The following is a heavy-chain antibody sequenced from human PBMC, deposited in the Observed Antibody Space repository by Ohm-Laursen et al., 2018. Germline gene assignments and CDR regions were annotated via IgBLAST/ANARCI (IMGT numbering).Heavy chain of an antibody. Sequence: SLRLSCAAPGSTFADYAMHWVRHAPGKGLEWVSGISRNSGSIGYADSVKGRFTISRDNAKNSLYLQMNSLRAEDTALYYCAKDSSGGYYGMHVWGQGTTVTVSS. CDR2: ISRNSGSI. J-gene: IGHJ6*02. V-gene: IGHV3-9*01. CDR1: GSTFADYA. D-gene: IGHD3-10*01. CDR3: AKDSSGGYYGMHV.